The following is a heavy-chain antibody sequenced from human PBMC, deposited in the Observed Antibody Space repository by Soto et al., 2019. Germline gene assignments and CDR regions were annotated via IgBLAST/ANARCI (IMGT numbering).Heavy chain of an antibody. V-gene: IGHV5-51*01. D-gene: IGHD6-19*01. Sequence: GESLKISCKGSGYSFTNHWIGWVRQIPGKGLEWMWIISPDDSDTRYSPSFQGQVPMSAAKSITTASLQWSSLKASDTAMYYCARHGLAVAMYYGMDVWGQGTPVTVSS. CDR1: GYSFTNHW. CDR2: ISPDDSDT. CDR3: ARHGLAVAMYYGMDV. J-gene: IGHJ6*02.